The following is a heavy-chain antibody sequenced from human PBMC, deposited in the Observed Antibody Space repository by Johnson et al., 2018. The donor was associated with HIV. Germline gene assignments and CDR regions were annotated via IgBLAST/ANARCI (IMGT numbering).Heavy chain of an antibody. CDR1: GFTVSSNY. J-gene: IGHJ3*02. CDR3: AKSPAKDHGGNSGAFAI. CDR2: IWYDGNNK. Sequence: QVQLVESGGGLVQPGGSLRLSCAASGFTVSSNYMSWVRQAPGKGLEWVAAIWYDGNNKYYADSVTGRFTVSRDNSKNTLYLQMNSLRAEDTAMYYCAKSPAKDHGGNSGAFAIWGQGTMVTVSS. V-gene: IGHV3-33*06. D-gene: IGHD4-23*01.